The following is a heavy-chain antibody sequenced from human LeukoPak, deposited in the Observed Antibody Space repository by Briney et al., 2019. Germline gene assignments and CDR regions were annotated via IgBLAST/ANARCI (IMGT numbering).Heavy chain of an antibody. J-gene: IGHJ3*02. CDR1: GFTFSSYG. V-gene: IGHV3-23*01. CDR2: ISGSGSST. CDR3: ARDVNIEVRSSGRGYAFDI. Sequence: GGSLRLSRAASGFTFSSYGMSWVRQASGKGLEWVSAISGSGSSTYYAASVKGRFTISRDNSKNTLYLQMNSLRAEDTAVYYCARDVNIEVRSSGRGYAFDIWGQGTMVTVSS. D-gene: IGHD3-22*01.